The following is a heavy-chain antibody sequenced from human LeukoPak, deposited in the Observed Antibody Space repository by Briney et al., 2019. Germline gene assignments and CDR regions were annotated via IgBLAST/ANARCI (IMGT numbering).Heavy chain of an antibody. Sequence: ESLKISCKGSGCRFTSYWISWVRQMPGKSQEWMGRIDPSDSYANYSPSFQGHVTISADKSISTAYLQWSSLKASDTAIYYCARGGIVATIGSDYWGQGTLVTVSS. CDR2: IDPSDSYA. CDR1: GCRFTSYW. V-gene: IGHV5-10-1*01. D-gene: IGHD5-12*01. CDR3: ARGGIVATIGSDY. J-gene: IGHJ4*02.